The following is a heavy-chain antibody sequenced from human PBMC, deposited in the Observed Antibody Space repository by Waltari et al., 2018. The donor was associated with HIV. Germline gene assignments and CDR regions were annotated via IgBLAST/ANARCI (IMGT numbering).Heavy chain of an antibody. J-gene: IGHJ3*02. CDR1: GGSISSYY. Sequence: QVQLQESGPGLVKPSETLSLTCPVPGGSISSYYWSWIRQPPGKGLEWIAYTSYSGSTNYNPSLKSRVTISLDTSKNQFSLKLTSVTAADTAVYYCAKAPIYYDSSSGAFDIWGQGTMVTVSS. D-gene: IGHD3-22*01. CDR2: TSYSGST. V-gene: IGHV4-59*01. CDR3: AKAPIYYDSSSGAFDI.